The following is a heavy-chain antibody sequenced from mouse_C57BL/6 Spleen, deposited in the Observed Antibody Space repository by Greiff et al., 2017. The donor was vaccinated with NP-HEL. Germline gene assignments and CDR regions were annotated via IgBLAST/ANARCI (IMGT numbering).Heavy chain of an antibody. J-gene: IGHJ4*01. CDR1: GFTFSDYY. Sequence: EVKLVESEGGLVQPGSSMKLSCTASGFTFSDYYMAWVRQVPEKGLEWVANINYDGSSTYYLDSLKSRFIISRDNAKNILYLQMSILKSEDTATYYCARYRYYDYDGAMDYWGQGTSVTVSS. CDR2: INYDGSST. CDR3: ARYRYYDYDGAMDY. D-gene: IGHD2-4*01. V-gene: IGHV5-16*01.